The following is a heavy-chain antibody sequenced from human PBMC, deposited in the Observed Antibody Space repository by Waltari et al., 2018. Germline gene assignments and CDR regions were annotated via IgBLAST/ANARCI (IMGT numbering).Heavy chain of an antibody. J-gene: IGHJ4*02. D-gene: IGHD5-12*01. CDR2: IRSSSSYI. V-gene: IGHV3-21*01. CDR1: GFTFSSYS. Sequence: EVQLVESGGGLVKPGGSLRLSCAASGFTFSSYSMNWVRQAPGKGLEWASSIRSSSSYIRYAGAVKGRFTISRDNAKNSLYLQMNSLRAEDTTVDYCARDDGQRWLPDYWGQGTLVTVSS. CDR3: ARDDGQRWLPDY.